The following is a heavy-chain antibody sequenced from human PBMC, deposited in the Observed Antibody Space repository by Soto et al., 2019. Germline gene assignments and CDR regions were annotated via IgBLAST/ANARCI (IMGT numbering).Heavy chain of an antibody. J-gene: IGHJ4*02. CDR2: ISGGGGDT. CDR1: GFTFSSYA. CDR3: VRSFTWYSEADY. V-gene: IGHV3-23*01. D-gene: IGHD6-13*01. Sequence: GGSLRLSCAASGFTFSSYALAWVRQAPGKGLEWVSSISGGGGDTSYADSVRGRFTISRDNSKNTLYLQMNSLRAEDAAVYYCVRSFTWYSEADYWGQGTLVTVSS.